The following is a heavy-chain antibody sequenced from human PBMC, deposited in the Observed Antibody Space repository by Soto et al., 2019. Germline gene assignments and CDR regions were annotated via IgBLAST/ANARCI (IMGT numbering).Heavy chain of an antibody. Sequence: GASVKVSCKASGYTFTSYDINWVRQATGQGLEWMGWMNPNSGNTGYAQKLQGRVTMTTDTSTSTAYMELRSLRSDDTAVYYCARASRDGYNFGLDYWGQGTLVTVSS. CDR3: ARASRDGYNFGLDY. J-gene: IGHJ4*02. CDR1: GYTFTSYD. CDR2: MNPNSGNT. D-gene: IGHD5-12*01. V-gene: IGHV1-8*01.